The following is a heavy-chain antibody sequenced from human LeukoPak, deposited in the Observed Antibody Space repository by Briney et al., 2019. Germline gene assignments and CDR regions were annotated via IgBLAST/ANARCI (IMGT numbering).Heavy chain of an antibody. J-gene: IGHJ6*03. CDR1: GGSFSTSY. Sequence: KPSETLSLTCAVYGGSFSTSYWSWIRQPPGKGLEWIGEINHSGSTNYNPSLKSRLTISVDTSKNQFSLKLSSVTAADTAVYYCARDATGGDYYYYMDVWGKGTTVTVSS. D-gene: IGHD1-14*01. V-gene: IGHV4-34*01. CDR2: INHSGST. CDR3: ARDATGGDYYYYMDV.